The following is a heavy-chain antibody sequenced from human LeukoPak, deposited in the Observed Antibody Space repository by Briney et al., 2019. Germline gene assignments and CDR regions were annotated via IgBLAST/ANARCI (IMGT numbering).Heavy chain of an antibody. CDR1: GYTFTGYY. CDR2: INPNSGGT. J-gene: IGHJ4*02. V-gene: IGHV1-2*02. Sequence: ASVKVSCKASGYTFTGYYMHWVRQAPGQGLEWMGWINPNSGGTNYAQKFQGRVTMTRDTSISTAYMELSRLRSDDTAVYYCKIPVSIFGVVITPFDYWGQGTLVTVSS. D-gene: IGHD3-3*01. CDR3: KIPVSIFGVVITPFDY.